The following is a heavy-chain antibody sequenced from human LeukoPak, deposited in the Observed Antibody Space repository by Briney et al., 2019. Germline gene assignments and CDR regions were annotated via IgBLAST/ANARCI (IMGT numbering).Heavy chain of an antibody. D-gene: IGHD2-2*01. J-gene: IGHJ4*02. Sequence: SETLSLTCTVSGYSISSGYNWDWIRQPPGKGLEWIGSIYHSGSTYYNPSLKSRVTISVDTSKNQFPLKLSSVTAADTAVYYCARGQYLVYWGQGTLVTVSS. CDR2: IYHSGST. CDR3: ARGQYLVY. V-gene: IGHV4-38-2*02. CDR1: GYSISSGYN.